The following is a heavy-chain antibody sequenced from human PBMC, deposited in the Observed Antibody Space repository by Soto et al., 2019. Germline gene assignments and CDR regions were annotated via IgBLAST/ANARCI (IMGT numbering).Heavy chain of an antibody. J-gene: IGHJ4*02. V-gene: IGHV1-58*01. CDR2: IVVGSGNT. Sequence: SVKVSCKASGFTFTSSAVQWVRQARGQRLEWIGWIVVGSGNTNYAQKFQERVTITRDMSTSTAYMELSSLRSEDTAVYYCAKGWLVAASYFDYWGQGTLVTVSS. CDR3: AKGWLVAASYFDY. D-gene: IGHD2-15*01. CDR1: GFTFTSSA.